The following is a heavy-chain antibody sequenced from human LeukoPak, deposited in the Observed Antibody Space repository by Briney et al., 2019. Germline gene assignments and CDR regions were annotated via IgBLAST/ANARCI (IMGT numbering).Heavy chain of an antibody. CDR1: GGSISSGDYY. V-gene: IGHV4-30-4*08. CDR3: ARARITIFGVVINKPYNWFDP. J-gene: IGHJ5*02. Sequence: SETLSLTCTVSGGSISSGDYYWSWIRQPPGKGLEWIGYIYYSGSTYYNPSLKSRVTISVDTSKNQFSLKLSSVTAADTAVYYCARARITIFGVVINKPYNWFDPWGQGTLVTVSS. CDR2: IYYSGST. D-gene: IGHD3-3*01.